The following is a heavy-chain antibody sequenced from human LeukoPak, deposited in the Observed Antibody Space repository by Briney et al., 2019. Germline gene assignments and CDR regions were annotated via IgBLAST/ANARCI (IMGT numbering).Heavy chain of an antibody. D-gene: IGHD6-6*01. Sequence: ASVKVSCKASGYTFTGYYMHWVRQAPGQGLEWMGWISAYNGNTNYAQKLQGRVTMTTDTSTSTAYMELRSLRSDDTAVYYCARNLAARQEAHAFDIWGQGTMVTVSS. J-gene: IGHJ3*02. V-gene: IGHV1-18*04. CDR1: GYTFTGYY. CDR2: ISAYNGNT. CDR3: ARNLAARQEAHAFDI.